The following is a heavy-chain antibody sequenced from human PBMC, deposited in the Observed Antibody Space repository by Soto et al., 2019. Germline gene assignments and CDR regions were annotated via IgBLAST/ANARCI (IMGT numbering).Heavy chain of an antibody. Sequence: DVQLLESGGGLVQPGGSLRLSCAASGFRFGSYPMSWVRQAPGKGLEWVSGMSSIGGSIYNADSVKGRFTISRDNSKNTLYLQMNSLRVEDSGVYYCVRDGTFDCWGQGDLVTVSS. CDR2: MSSIGGSI. J-gene: IGHJ4*02. CDR3: VRDGTFDC. D-gene: IGHD1-26*01. V-gene: IGHV3-23*01. CDR1: GFRFGSYP.